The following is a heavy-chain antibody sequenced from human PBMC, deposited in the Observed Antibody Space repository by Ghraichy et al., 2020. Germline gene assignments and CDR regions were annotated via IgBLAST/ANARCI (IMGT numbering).Heavy chain of an antibody. V-gene: IGHV3-23*01. CDR3: AYKRGGNLQQLVPDWFDP. CDR2: ISGSGGST. Sequence: ESLNISCAASGFTFSSYAMSWVRQAPGKGLEWVSAISGSGGSTYYADSVKGRFTISRDNSKNTLYLQMNSLRAEDTAVYYCAYKRGGNLQQLVPDWFDPWGQGTLVTVSS. J-gene: IGHJ5*02. D-gene: IGHD6-13*01. CDR1: GFTFSSYA.